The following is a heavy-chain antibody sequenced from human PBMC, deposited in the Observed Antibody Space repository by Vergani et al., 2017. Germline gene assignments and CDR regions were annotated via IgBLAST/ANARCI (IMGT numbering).Heavy chain of an antibody. V-gene: IGHV1-69*02. J-gene: IGHJ6*02. CDR3: ASSPRGGVIGYYYGMDV. CDR2: IIPILGIA. CDR1: GGTFSSYT. D-gene: IGHD3-10*01. Sequence: QVQLVQSGAEVKKPGSSVKVSCKASGGTFSSYTISWVRQAPGQGLEWMGRIIPILGIANYAQKFQGRVKITADKSTSTAYMELSSLRSEDTAVYYCASSPRGGVIGYYYGMDVWDQGTTVTVSS.